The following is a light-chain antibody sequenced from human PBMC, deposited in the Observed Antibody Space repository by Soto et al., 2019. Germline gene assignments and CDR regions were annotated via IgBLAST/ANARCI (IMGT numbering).Light chain of an antibody. Sequence: QPVLTQPPSASGSPGQSVTISCTGTSSDVGGYDYVSWYQQEPGEAPKVMIYEVSRRPSGVPDRFSGSKSGNTASLTVSGLQAEDEADYYCSSYAGSGNWVFGGGTKLTVL. J-gene: IGLJ3*02. CDR2: EVS. CDR3: SSYAGSGNWV. CDR1: SSDVGGYDY. V-gene: IGLV2-8*01.